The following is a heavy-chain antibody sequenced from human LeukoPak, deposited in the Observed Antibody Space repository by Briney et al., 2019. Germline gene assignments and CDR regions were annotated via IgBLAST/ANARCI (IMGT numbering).Heavy chain of an antibody. CDR1: GFTFSGDT. V-gene: IGHV3-64D*06. J-gene: IGHJ4*02. D-gene: IGHD2-2*02. Sequence: GGSLRLSCSASGFTFSGDTMHWVRQAPGKGLEFVSAISSDGGTTFYSNSVKGRFTISRDNSKNTSYLQMSSLRAEDTALYYCVKDLTDTYSFDYWGQGTLVTVSS. CDR2: ISSDGGTT. CDR3: VKDLTDTYSFDY.